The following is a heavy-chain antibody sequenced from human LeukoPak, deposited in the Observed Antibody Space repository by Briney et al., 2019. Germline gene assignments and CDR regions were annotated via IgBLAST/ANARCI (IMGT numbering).Heavy chain of an antibody. D-gene: IGHD4-17*01. V-gene: IGHV3-21*01. J-gene: IGHJ4*02. CDR1: GFTFSSYS. CDR2: ISSSSSYI. CDR3: ARDHGDYPFDY. Sequence: GALRLSCAASGFTFSSYSMNWVRQAPGKGLEWVSSISSSSSYIYYADSVKGRFTISRDSAKNSLYLQMNSLRAEDTAVYYCARDHGDYPFDYWGQGTLVTVSS.